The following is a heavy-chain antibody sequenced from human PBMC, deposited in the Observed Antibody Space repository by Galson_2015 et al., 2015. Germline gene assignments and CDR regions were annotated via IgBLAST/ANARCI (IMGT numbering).Heavy chain of an antibody. Sequence: SLRLSCAASGFTFSSYGMHWVRQAPGKGLEWVAVISYDGSNKYYADSVKGRFTISRDNSKNTLYLQMNSLRAEDTAVYYCARDSVSLYYFDYWGQGTLVTVSS. J-gene: IGHJ4*02. CDR3: ARDSVSLYYFDY. V-gene: IGHV3-30*03. CDR2: ISYDGSNK. CDR1: GFTFSSYG.